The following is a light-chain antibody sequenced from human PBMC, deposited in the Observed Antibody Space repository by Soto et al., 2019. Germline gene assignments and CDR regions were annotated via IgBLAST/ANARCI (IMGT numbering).Light chain of an antibody. Sequence: DIQMTQSPSTLSASVGDRVTITCRASQSIGDSLAWYQQKPGKAPYLLISDVSSLERGVPSRFSGSGSGTEFTLTISSMQTDDFATFYCQQYNGYSRTCGQGPKVEI. V-gene: IGKV1-5*01. CDR1: QSIGDS. CDR2: DVS. CDR3: QQYNGYSRT. J-gene: IGKJ1*01.